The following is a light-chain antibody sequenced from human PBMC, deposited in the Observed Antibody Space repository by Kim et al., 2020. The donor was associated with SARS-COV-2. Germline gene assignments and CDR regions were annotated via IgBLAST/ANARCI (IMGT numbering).Light chain of an antibody. CDR1: QSVLYNADNQNY. J-gene: IGKJ1*01. V-gene: IGKV4-1*01. Sequence: ANINCNSSQSVLYNADNQNYLAWYQQIPGQPTKLLIYRASTRGTEVPARLRGGGCGTDFRLTISSVQTEDVAVYFCHQYYATPWTFGQGTKVDIK. CDR2: RAS. CDR3: HQYYATPWT.